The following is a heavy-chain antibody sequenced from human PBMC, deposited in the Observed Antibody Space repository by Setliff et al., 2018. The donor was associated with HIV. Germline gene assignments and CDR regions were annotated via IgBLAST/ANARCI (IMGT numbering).Heavy chain of an antibody. CDR1: GYTFTSFY. CDR2: INPSGGST. Sequence: ALVKVSCKASGYTFTSFYLHWVRQAPGQGLEWMAIINPSGGSTSYAQKFQGRVTMTSDTSTSTVYMELSSLRSEDTAVYYCARALYTNLAHFDYLGQGTLVTVSS. J-gene: IGHJ4*02. CDR3: ARALYTNLAHFDY. V-gene: IGHV1-46*01. D-gene: IGHD4-4*01.